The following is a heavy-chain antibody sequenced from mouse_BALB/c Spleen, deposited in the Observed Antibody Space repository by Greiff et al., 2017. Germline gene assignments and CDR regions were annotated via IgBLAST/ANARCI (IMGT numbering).Heavy chain of an antibody. CDR2: ISSGGSYT. Sequence: EVKLVESGGDLVKPGGSLKLSCAASGFTFSSYGMSWVRQTPDKRLEWVATISSGGSYTYYPDSVKGRFTISRDNAKNTLYLQMSSLKSEDTAMYYCARRDYDEKYYAMDYWGQGTSVTVSS. V-gene: IGHV5-6*02. J-gene: IGHJ4*01. CDR1: GFTFSSYG. CDR3: ARRDYDEKYYAMDY. D-gene: IGHD2-4*01.